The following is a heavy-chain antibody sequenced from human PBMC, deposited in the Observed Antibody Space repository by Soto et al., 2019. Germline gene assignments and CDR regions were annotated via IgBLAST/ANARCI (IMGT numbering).Heavy chain of an antibody. CDR2: IWYDGSNK. V-gene: IGHV3-33*01. J-gene: IGHJ3*02. Sequence: QVQLVESGGGVVQPGRSLRLSCAASGFTFSSYGMHWVRQAPGKGLEWVAVIWYDGSNKYYADSVKGRFTLSRDNSKNTLYLQMNSMRAEDTAVYYCARDPDVDVLRFLAWSSPRGAFDIWGQGTVVTVSS. CDR3: ARDPDVDVLRFLAWSSPRGAFDI. D-gene: IGHD3-3*01. CDR1: GFTFSSYG.